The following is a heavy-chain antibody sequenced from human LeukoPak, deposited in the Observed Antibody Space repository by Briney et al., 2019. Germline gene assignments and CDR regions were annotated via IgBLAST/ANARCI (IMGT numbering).Heavy chain of an antibody. CDR3: ARAPVVPAALSSYMDV. D-gene: IGHD2-2*01. Sequence: GGSLRLSCAASGFTFSSYAMTWVRQAPGKGLEWVSAISGSGASTYYADSVKGRFTISRDNSKNSLYLQMNRLRAEDTAVYYCARAPVVPAALSSYMDVWGKGTTVTVSS. V-gene: IGHV3-23*01. J-gene: IGHJ6*03. CDR1: GFTFSSYA. CDR2: ISGSGAST.